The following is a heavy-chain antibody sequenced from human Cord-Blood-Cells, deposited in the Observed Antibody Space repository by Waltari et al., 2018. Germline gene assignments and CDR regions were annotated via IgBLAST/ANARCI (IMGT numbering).Heavy chain of an antibody. CDR2: INQSGST. D-gene: IGHD3-3*01. CDR1: GRSFSGYS. J-gene: IGHJ3*02. V-gene: IGHV4-34*01. CDR3: ARFSGVTIFGVVIMSDAFYI. Sequence: QVHLQQWGAGLLKPSVSLSLTRAVYGRSFSGYSWHCIRQPPGQGLEWIVEINQSGSTNYNPSLKSRVTISVDTSKNQFSLKLSSVTAADTAVYYCARFSGVTIFGVVIMSDAFYIWGQGTMVTVSS.